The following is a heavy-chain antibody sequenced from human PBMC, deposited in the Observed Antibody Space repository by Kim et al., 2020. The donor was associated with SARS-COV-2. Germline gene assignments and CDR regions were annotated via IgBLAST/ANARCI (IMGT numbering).Heavy chain of an antibody. D-gene: IGHD5-18*01. Sequence: SVKVSCKASGGTFSSYAISWVRQAPGQGLEWMGGIIPIFGTANYAQKFQGRVTITADESTSTAYMELSSLRSEDTAVYYCASQTDTAMAHFDYWGQGTLVTVSS. V-gene: IGHV1-69*13. CDR1: GGTFSSYA. J-gene: IGHJ4*02. CDR2: IIPIFGTA. CDR3: ASQTDTAMAHFDY.